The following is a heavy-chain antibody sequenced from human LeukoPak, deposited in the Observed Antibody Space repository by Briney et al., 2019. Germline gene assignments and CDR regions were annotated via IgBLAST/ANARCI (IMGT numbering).Heavy chain of an antibody. J-gene: IGHJ4*02. D-gene: IGHD3-16*01. CDR3: ATQRGSYLWGTDFDY. CDR2: INPNSGDT. Sequence: ASVKVSCKASGYTFTGYYMHWVRQAPGQGLGWMGWINPNSGDTKYAQKFQGRVTMTRDTSISTAYMELSRLRSDDTAVYYCATQRGSYLWGTDFDYWGQGTLVTVSS. CDR1: GYTFTGYY. V-gene: IGHV1-2*02.